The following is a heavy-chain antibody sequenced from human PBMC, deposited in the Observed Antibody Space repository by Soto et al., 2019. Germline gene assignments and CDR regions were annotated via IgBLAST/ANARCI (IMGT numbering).Heavy chain of an antibody. CDR1: GYTFTSYD. CDR3: ARGILEWSGVVLNSWFDP. CDR2: MNPNSGNT. Sequence: DSLQVSCKASGYTFTSYDINWVRQATGQGLEWMGWMNPNSGNTGYAQKFQGRVTMTRNTSISTAYMELSSLRSEDTAVYYCARGILEWSGVVLNSWFDPWGQGNLVTV. D-gene: IGHD3-3*01. V-gene: IGHV1-8*01. J-gene: IGHJ5*02.